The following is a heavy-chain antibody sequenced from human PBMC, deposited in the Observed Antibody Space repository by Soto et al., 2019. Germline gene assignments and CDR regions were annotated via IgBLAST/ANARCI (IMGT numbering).Heavy chain of an antibody. J-gene: IGHJ4*02. D-gene: IGHD2-15*01. CDR2: INHSGIT. CDR3: ARRFCSDSYCSYFDY. V-gene: IGHV4-34*10. Sequence: SETLSLTCAVYGGSFRGYFWSWIRQPPGKGLEWIGEINHSGITCYSPSLGSRVTTSVDTPKNQFSLRLRSVTAADTAIYYCARRFCSDSYCSYFDYWGRGTLVTVSS. CDR1: GGSFRGYF.